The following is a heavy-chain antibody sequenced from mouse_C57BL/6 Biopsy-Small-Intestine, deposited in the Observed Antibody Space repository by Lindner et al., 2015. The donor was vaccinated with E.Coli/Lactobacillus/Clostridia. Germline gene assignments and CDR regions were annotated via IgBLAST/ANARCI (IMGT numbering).Heavy chain of an antibody. CDR3: VRGDTILGDYFDY. Sequence: VQLQESGAEPARPGASVKMSCKASGYTFTSYTMHWVKQRPGQGLEWIGYINPSSGYTKYNQRFKDKAPLTADKSPSTAYMQLSSLTSEDSAVYYCVRGDTILGDYFDYWGQGTTLTVSS. CDR1: GYTFTSYT. CDR2: INPSSGYT. V-gene: IGHV1-4*01. J-gene: IGHJ2*01. D-gene: IGHD1-1*01.